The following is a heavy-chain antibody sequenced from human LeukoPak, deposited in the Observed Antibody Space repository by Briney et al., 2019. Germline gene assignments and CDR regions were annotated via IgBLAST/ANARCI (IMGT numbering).Heavy chain of an antibody. J-gene: IGHJ6*02. CDR3: ARPGYYGMDV. CDR2: IYYSGST. Sequence: SETLSLTCTVSGGSISSSSYYWGWIRQPPGKGLGWIGSIYYSGSTYYNPSLKSRVTISVDTSKNQFSLKLSSVTAADTAVYYCARPGYYGMDVWGQGTTVTVSS. D-gene: IGHD3-10*01. CDR1: GGSISSSSYY. V-gene: IGHV4-39*01.